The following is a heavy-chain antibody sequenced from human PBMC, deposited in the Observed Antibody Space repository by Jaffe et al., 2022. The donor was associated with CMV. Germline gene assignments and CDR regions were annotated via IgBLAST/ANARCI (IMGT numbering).Heavy chain of an antibody. J-gene: IGHJ4*02. V-gene: IGHV4-59*01. D-gene: IGHD5-12*01. CDR1: GGSISSYY. CDR3: ARGGGGEYGGYGTFDY. CDR2: IYYSGST. Sequence: QVQLQESGPGLVKPSETLSLTCTVSGGSISSYYWSWIRQPPGKGLEWIGYIYYSGSTNYNPSLKSRVTISVDTSKNQFSLKLSSVTAADTAVYYCARGGGGEYGGYGTFDYWGQGTLVTVSS.